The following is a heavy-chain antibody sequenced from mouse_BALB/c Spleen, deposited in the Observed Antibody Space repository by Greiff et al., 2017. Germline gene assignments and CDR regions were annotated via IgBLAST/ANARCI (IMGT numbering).Heavy chain of an antibody. CDR3: ARGGRTVYYAMDY. J-gene: IGHJ4*01. D-gene: IGHD1-1*01. Sequence: QVQLQQSGPGLVAPSQSLSITCTVSGFSLTSYGVHWVRQPPGKGLEWLGVIWAGGSTNYNSALMSRLSISKDNSKSQVFLKMNSLQTDDTAMYYCARGGRTVYYAMDYWGQGTSVTVSS. V-gene: IGHV2-9*02. CDR2: IWAGGST. CDR1: GFSLTSYG.